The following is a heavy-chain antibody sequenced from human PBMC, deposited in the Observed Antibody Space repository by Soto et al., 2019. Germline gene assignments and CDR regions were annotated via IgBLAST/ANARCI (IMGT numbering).Heavy chain of an antibody. J-gene: IGHJ6*02. Sequence: QVQLVQSGAEVKKPGASVKVSCKDSGYTFTSYGISWVRQAPGQGLEWMGWISAYNGNTNYAQKLQGRVTMTTDTSTSTAYMERRSLRSDDTAVYYCARRVVAATHTDYYYYGMDVCGQGTTVTVSS. CDR1: GYTFTSYG. V-gene: IGHV1-18*01. CDR2: ISAYNGNT. D-gene: IGHD2-15*01. CDR3: ARRVVAATHTDYYYYGMDV.